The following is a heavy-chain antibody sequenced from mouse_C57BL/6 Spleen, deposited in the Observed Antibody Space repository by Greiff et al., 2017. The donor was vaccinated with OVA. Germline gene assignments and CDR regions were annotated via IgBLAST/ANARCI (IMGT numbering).Heavy chain of an antibody. CDR2: ISYDGSN. Sequence: VQLKESGPGLVKPSQSLSLTCSVTGYSITSGYYWNWIRQFPGNKLEWMGYISYDGSNNYNPSLKNRISITRDTSKNQFFLKLNAVTTEDTATYYCARERVLYYFDDWGQGTTLTVSS. V-gene: IGHV3-6*01. CDR1: GYSITSGYY. J-gene: IGHJ2*01. CDR3: ARERVLYYFDD. D-gene: IGHD2-14*01.